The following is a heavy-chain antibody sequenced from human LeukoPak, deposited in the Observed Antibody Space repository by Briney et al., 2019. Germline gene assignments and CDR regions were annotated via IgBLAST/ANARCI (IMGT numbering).Heavy chain of an antibody. CDR1: GFTVNSNY. CDR3: ARETCSGGSCYYYYFDY. V-gene: IGHV3-66*01. CDR2: IYSGGAT. D-gene: IGHD2-15*01. Sequence: GGSLRLSCAASGFTVNSNYMNWVRQAPGKGLEWVSVIYSGGATYYADSVKGRFTISRDNSKNTLFLQMNSLRAEDTAVYYCARETCSGGSCYYYYFDYWGQGALVTVSS. J-gene: IGHJ4*02.